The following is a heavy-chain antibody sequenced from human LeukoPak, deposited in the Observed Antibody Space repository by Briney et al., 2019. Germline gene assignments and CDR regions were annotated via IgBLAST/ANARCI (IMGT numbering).Heavy chain of an antibody. J-gene: IGHJ4*02. CDR1: GGSTSSYY. CDR2: IYTSGST. V-gene: IGHV4-4*07. D-gene: IGHD6-6*01. Sequence: SETLSLTCTVSGGSTSSYYWSWIRQPAGKGLEWIGRIYTSGSTNYNPSLKSRVTMSVDTSKNQFSLKLSSVTAADTAVYYCARLGSSSSHPSSDWGQGTLVTVSS. CDR3: ARLGSSSSHPSSD.